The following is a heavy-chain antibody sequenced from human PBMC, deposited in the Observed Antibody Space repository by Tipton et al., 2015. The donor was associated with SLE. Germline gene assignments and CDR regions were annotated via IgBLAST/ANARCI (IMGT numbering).Heavy chain of an antibody. Sequence: TLSLTCAVSGGSISSGSFSWSWIRQPPGKGLEWIGYIHHNGFTYNTPSLKSRVSISMDRSNNQFSLKLTSVTAADTAIYFCARDLRPMDVWGPGTTVIVSS. CDR2: IHHNGFT. CDR3: ARDLRPMDV. J-gene: IGHJ6*02. V-gene: IGHV4-30-2*01. CDR1: GGSISSGSFS.